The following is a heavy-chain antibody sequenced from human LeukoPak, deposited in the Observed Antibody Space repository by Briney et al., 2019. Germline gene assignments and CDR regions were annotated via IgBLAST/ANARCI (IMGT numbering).Heavy chain of an antibody. D-gene: IGHD2-2*02. V-gene: IGHV3-21*01. CDR3: ARDHCSSTSCYSXXXDP. J-gene: IGHJ5*02. CDR2: ISSSSSYI. CDR1: GFTFSSYS. Sequence: GGSLRLSCAASGFTFSSYSMNWVRQAPGKGLEWVSSISSSSSYIYYADSVKGRFTISRDNAKNSLYLQMNSLRAEDTAVYYCARDHCSSTSCYSXXXDPWGQGTLVTVSS.